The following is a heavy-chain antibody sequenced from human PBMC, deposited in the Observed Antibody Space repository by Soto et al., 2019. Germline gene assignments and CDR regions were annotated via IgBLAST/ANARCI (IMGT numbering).Heavy chain of an antibody. V-gene: IGHV3-23*01. D-gene: IGHD3-10*01. Sequence: PGGSLRLSCAASGFTFSSYAMSWVRQAPGKGLEWVSAISGSGGSTYYADSVKGRFTISRDNSRNTLYLQMNSLRAEDTAVYYCGKGSGSGSPYYGMGVWGQGTTVTVSS. CDR3: GKGSGSGSPYYGMGV. CDR1: GFTFSSYA. J-gene: IGHJ6*02. CDR2: ISGSGGST.